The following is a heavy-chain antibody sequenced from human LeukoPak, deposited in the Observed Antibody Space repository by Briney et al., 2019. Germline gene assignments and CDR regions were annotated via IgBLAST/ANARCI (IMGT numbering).Heavy chain of an antibody. CDR1: TFSFSRYS. V-gene: IGHV3-48*04. CDR3: ARDWTRGSRSFDI. Sequence: PGGSLRLSCEGSTFSFSRYSMNWVRQAPGKGLEWLSYNSSSSGLIYESDAVKGRFTISRDNAKNSLYLQMNSLRAEDTAVYYCARDWTRGSRSFDIWGQGTMVTVSS. CDR2: NSSSSGLI. D-gene: IGHD1-26*01. J-gene: IGHJ3*02.